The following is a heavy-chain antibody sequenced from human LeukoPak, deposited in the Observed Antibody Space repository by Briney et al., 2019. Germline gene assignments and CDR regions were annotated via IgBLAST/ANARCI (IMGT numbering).Heavy chain of an antibody. Sequence: SETLSLTCTVSGGSINNYYWSWIRQAPGKGLEWIGYIYYSGSANYNPSLKSRVTISVDTSKNQFSLRLSSVTAADTAVYYCARGREMATLKAFDPWGQGTLVAVSS. J-gene: IGHJ5*02. CDR3: ARGREMATLKAFDP. D-gene: IGHD5-24*01. CDR1: GGSINNYY. CDR2: IYYSGSA. V-gene: IGHV4-59*01.